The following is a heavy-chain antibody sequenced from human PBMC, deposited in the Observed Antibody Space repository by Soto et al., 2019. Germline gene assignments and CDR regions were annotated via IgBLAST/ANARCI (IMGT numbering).Heavy chain of an antibody. CDR3: ASWIMYGPYRRYYFDY. CDR1: GGTFSSYA. CDR2: IIPIFGTA. D-gene: IGHD4-4*01. V-gene: IGHV1-69*06. Sequence: QVQLVQSGAEVQKPGSSVKVSCKASGGTFSSYAISWVRQAPGQGLEWMGGIIPIFGTANYAQKFQGRVTITADKSTSTADRELSSLRSEDTAVYYCASWIMYGPYRRYYFDYWGQGTLVTVSS. J-gene: IGHJ4*02.